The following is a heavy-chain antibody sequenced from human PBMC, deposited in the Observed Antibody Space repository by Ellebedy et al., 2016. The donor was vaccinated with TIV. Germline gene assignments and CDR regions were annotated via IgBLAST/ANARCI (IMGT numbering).Heavy chain of an antibody. Sequence: SETLSLTXTVSGGSISSSSYYWGWIRQPPGKGLEWIGSIYYSGSTYYNPSLKSRVTISVDTSKNQFSLKLSSVTAADTAVYYCASCQYYYYYGMDVWGQGTTVTVSS. J-gene: IGHJ6*02. CDR2: IYYSGST. CDR1: GGSISSSSYY. CDR3: ASCQYYYYYGMDV. V-gene: IGHV4-39*01.